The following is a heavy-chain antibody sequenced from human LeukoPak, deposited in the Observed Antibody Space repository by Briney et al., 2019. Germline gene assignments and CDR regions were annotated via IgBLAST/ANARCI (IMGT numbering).Heavy chain of an antibody. D-gene: IGHD3-22*01. CDR2: IYHSGST. CDR3: ARSYYYDSSGYSRSFDY. CDR1: GGSISSGGYY. Sequence: SETLSLTCTVSGGSISSGGYYWSWIRQPPGKGLEWIGYIYHSGSTYYDPSLKSRVTISVDRSKNQFSLKLSSVTAADTAVYYCARSYYYDSSGYSRSFDYWGQGTLVTVSS. J-gene: IGHJ4*02. V-gene: IGHV4-30-2*01.